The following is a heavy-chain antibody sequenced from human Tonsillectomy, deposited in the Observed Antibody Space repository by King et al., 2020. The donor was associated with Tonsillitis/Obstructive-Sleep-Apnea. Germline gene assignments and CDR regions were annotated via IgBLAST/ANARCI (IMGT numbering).Heavy chain of an antibody. CDR2: IKSNADGGTT. CDR1: GLNFNDAW. CDR3: DTPDTASDH. J-gene: IGHJ4*02. V-gene: IGHV3-15*01. D-gene: IGHD5-18*01. Sequence: VQLVESGGGLVKPGGSLRLSCAASGLNFNDAWMSWVRQAPGKGLEWVGRIKSNADGGTTDYAPPVQDRFTISRDDSQDTLYLQMNRLKTEDTGVYYCDTPDTASDHWGQGTLVTVSS.